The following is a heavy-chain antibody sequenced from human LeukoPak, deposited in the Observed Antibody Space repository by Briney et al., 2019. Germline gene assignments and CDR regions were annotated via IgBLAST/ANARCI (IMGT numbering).Heavy chain of an antibody. CDR2: IHRDGRT. CDR1: GGSISSSSYY. J-gene: IGHJ4*02. D-gene: IGHD3-9*01. CDR3: GKTDIYFNPIDY. Sequence: SETLSLTCTVSGGSISSSSYYWGWIRQPPGQGLEWIGEIHRDGRTRYNPSLKSRVTMSMDYSKNQFSLSVTSVTAADTAIYYCGKTDIYFNPIDYWGPGSLVTVSS. V-gene: IGHV4-39*07.